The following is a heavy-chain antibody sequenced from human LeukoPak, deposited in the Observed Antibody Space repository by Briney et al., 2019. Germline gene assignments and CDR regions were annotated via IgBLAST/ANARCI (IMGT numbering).Heavy chain of an antibody. J-gene: IGHJ4*02. CDR1: GFTFSSYA. CDR3: AKDLTLVYYGSGSSDY. D-gene: IGHD3-10*01. CDR2: ISYDGSNK. Sequence: PGGSLRLSCAASGFTFSSYAMHWVRQAPGKGLEWVAVISYDGSNKYYADSVKGRFTISRDNSKNTLYLQMNSLRAEDTAVYYCAKDLTLVYYGSGSSDYWGQGTLVTVSS. V-gene: IGHV3-30*18.